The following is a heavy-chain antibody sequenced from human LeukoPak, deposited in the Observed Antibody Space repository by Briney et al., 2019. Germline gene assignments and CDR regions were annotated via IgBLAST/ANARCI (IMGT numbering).Heavy chain of an antibody. CDR1: GFMFSSNW. V-gene: IGHV3-7*03. CDR2: IKQDGSEK. CDR3: VRDRGTYRPIDY. D-gene: IGHD1-26*01. Sequence: GGSLRLSCAASGFMFSSNWMSWVRQAPGKGLEWEANIKQDGSEKYYVGSVKGRFTISRDNAQNSLYLQMNSLRAEDTAIYYCVRDRGTYRPIDYWGQGTLVTVSS. J-gene: IGHJ4*02.